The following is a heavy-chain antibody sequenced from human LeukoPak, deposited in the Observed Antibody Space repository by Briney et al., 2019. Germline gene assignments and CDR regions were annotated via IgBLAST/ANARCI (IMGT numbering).Heavy chain of an antibody. CDR3: ASPYGPSHYYYYGMDV. Sequence: ASVKVSCKASGGTFSSYAIIWVRQAPGQGLEWMGRIIPILGIANYAQKFQGRVTITADKSTSTAYMELSSLRSEDTAVYYCASPYGPSHYYYYGMDVWGQGTTVTVSS. D-gene: IGHD4-17*01. V-gene: IGHV1-69*04. J-gene: IGHJ6*02. CDR2: IIPILGIA. CDR1: GGTFSSYA.